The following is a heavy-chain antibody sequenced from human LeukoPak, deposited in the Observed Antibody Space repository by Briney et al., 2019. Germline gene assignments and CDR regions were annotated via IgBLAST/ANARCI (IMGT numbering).Heavy chain of an antibody. CDR3: AKEDRRGRDFDY. CDR2: ISWNSGSI. V-gene: IGHV3-9*01. CDR1: GFTFDDYA. J-gene: IGHJ4*02. D-gene: IGHD3-16*01. Sequence: GRSLRLSCAASGFTFDDYAMHWVRQAPGKGLEWVSGISWNSGSIGYADSVKGRFTISRDNAKNSLYLQMNSLRAEDTALYYCAKEDRRGRDFDYWGQGTLVTASS.